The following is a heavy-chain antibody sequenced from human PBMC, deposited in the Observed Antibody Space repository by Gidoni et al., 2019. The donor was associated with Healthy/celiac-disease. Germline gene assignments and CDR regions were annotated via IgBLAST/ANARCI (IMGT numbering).Heavy chain of an antibody. D-gene: IGHD2-2*01. Sequence: QVQLQQWGAGLLKPSETLSLTCAAYGGSFRGYYWSWIRQPPGKGLEWIGEINHSGSTNYNPSLKSRVTISVDTSKNQFSLKLSSVTAADTAVYYCARAGGIVVVPAAMSRNFDYWGQGTLVTVSS. CDR2: INHSGST. J-gene: IGHJ4*02. CDR1: GGSFRGYY. CDR3: ARAGGIVVVPAAMSRNFDY. V-gene: IGHV4-34*01.